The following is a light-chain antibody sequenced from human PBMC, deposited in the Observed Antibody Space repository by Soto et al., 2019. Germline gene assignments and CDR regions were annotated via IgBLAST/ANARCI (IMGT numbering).Light chain of an antibody. CDR3: SSYTETSTLV. CDR2: EVT. V-gene: IGLV2-14*01. Sequence: QSVLTQPASVSGSPGQSITISCTGTSSDVGGYNYVSWYQQHPGKVPKLLIYEVTHRPSGVSSRFSGSKSGNTASLTVSGVRAEDEADYYCSSYTETSTLVFGGGTKLTVL. J-gene: IGLJ2*01. CDR1: SSDVGGYNY.